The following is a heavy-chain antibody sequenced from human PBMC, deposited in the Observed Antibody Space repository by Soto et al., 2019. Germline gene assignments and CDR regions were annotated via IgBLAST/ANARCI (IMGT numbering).Heavy chain of an antibody. CDR2: ISSDGSST. CDR3: ARDYYTRLGHCSGGGCPLDY. V-gene: IGHV3-74*01. Sequence: EVQLVESGGGLVQPGGSLRLSCAACGFTFSSYWMHWVRQAPGKGLVWVSRISSDGSSTNYADSVKGRFTISRDNAKNTLYLEMNNLRAEDTALYYCARDYYTRLGHCSGGGCPLDYWGQGTLVTVSS. CDR1: GFTFSSYW. J-gene: IGHJ4*02. D-gene: IGHD2-15*01.